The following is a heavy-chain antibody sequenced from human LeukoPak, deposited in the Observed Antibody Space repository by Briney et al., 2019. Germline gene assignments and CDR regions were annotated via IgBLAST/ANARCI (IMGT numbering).Heavy chain of an antibody. CDR3: ARAKKYSSSSCDY. Sequence: GGSLRLSCAASGFTVSSNYMSWVRQAPGKGLEWVAVISYDGSNKYYADSVKGRFTISRDNAKNSLCLQMNSLRAEDTAVYYCARAKKYSSSSCDYWGQGTLVTVSS. V-gene: IGHV3-30-3*01. CDR2: ISYDGSNK. J-gene: IGHJ4*02. CDR1: GFTVSSNY. D-gene: IGHD6-6*01.